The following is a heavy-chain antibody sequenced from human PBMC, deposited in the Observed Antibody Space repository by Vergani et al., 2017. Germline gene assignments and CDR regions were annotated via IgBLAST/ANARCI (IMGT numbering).Heavy chain of an antibody. Sequence: EVQLLESGGGLVQPGGSLRLSCAASGFTFSSYAMSWVRQAPGKGLEWVSYISSSGSTIYYADSVKGRFTISRDNAKNSLYLQMNSLRAEDTAVYYCARDRLAYNWKAEDIWGQGTMVTVSS. J-gene: IGHJ3*02. CDR1: GFTFSSYA. V-gene: IGHV3-48*04. D-gene: IGHD1-1*01. CDR2: ISSSGSTI. CDR3: ARDRLAYNWKAEDI.